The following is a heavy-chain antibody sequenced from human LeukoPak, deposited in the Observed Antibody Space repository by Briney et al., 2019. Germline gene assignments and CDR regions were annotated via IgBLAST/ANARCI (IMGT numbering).Heavy chain of an antibody. CDR3: TSCTSCYYDYYDRGEGRGVAFDI. CDR1: GFTFSSYA. Sequence: GGSLRLSCAASGFTFSSYAMHWVRQAPGKGLEWVAVISYDGSNKYYADSVKGRFTISRDNSKNTLYLQMNSLRAEDTAVYYSTSCTSCYYDYYDRGEGRGVAFDIWGQGTMVTVPS. CDR2: ISYDGSNK. J-gene: IGHJ3*02. D-gene: IGHD2-2*01. V-gene: IGHV3-30-3*01.